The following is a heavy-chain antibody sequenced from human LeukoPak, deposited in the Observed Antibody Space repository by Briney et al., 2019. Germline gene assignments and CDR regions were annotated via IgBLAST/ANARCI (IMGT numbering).Heavy chain of an antibody. CDR2: IRYDGSNK. CDR3: AKDYGDYFPYYFDY. J-gene: IGHJ4*02. D-gene: IGHD4-17*01. V-gene: IGHV3-30*02. Sequence: GGSPRLSCAASGFTFSSYGMHWVRQAPGKGLEWVAFIRYDGSNKYYADSVKGRFTISRDNSKNTLYLQMNSLRAEDTAVYYCAKDYGDYFPYYFDYWGQGTLVTVSS. CDR1: GFTFSSYG.